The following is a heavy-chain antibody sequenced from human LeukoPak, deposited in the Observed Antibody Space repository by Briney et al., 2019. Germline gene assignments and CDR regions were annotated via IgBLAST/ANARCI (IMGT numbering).Heavy chain of an antibody. V-gene: IGHV3-23*01. CDR1: GFNFSTYS. CDR3: AKDLGFGVLALYYFDY. CDR2: ISASGGST. Sequence: HSGGPLRLSCAASGFNFSTYSMNWVRQAPGKGLEWVSAISASGGSTYYTDSVKGRFTISRDNSKNTLYLQMNSLRAEDTAIYYCAKDLGFGVLALYYFDYWGQGTLVTVSS. J-gene: IGHJ4*02. D-gene: IGHD3-10*01.